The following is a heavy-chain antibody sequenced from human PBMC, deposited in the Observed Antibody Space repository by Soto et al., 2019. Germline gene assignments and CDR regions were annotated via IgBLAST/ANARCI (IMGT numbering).Heavy chain of an antibody. D-gene: IGHD6-13*01. V-gene: IGHV1-69*13. CDR1: GGTFSSYA. Sequence: ASVKVSCKASGGTFSSYAISWVRQAPGQGLEWMGGIIPIFGTANYAQKFQGRVTITADESTSTAYMELSSLRSEDTAVYYCARADTGYRSSWFYYYYYGMDVWGPGTTLTVYS. J-gene: IGHJ6*02. CDR3: ARADTGYRSSWFYYYYYGMDV. CDR2: IIPIFGTA.